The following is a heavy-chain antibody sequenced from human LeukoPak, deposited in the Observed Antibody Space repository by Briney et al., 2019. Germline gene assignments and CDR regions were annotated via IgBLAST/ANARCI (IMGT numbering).Heavy chain of an antibody. Sequence: ASVKISCKASGYTFTSYYMHWVRQAPGQGLEWMGIINPSGGSTSYAQKFQGRVTMTRDTSTSTVYMELRSLRSDDTAVYYCARVGVGFLEWDDYWGQGTLVTVSS. CDR1: GYTFTSYY. CDR2: INPSGGST. V-gene: IGHV1-46*01. D-gene: IGHD3-3*01. J-gene: IGHJ4*02. CDR3: ARVGVGFLEWDDY.